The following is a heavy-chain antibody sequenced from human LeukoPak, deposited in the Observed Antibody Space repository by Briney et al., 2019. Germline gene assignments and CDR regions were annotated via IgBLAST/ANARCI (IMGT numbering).Heavy chain of an antibody. J-gene: IGHJ4*02. D-gene: IGHD2-15*01. CDR2: INHRGSN. CDR1: RGSLSGSF. Sequence: SETLSLTCALYRGSLSGSFWSWIRQPPGTGDGLEWLGEINHRGSNNYNPSLKSRVTISVDTSKNQFSLKLSSVTAADTAVYYCARRYCSGGSCYSAFDYWGQGTLVTVSS. CDR3: ARRYCSGGSCYSAFDY. V-gene: IGHV4-34*01.